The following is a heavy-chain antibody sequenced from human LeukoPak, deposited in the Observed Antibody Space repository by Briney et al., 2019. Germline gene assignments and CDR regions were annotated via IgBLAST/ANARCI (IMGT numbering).Heavy chain of an antibody. J-gene: IGHJ4*02. CDR3: ARGTDSSPGIDY. V-gene: IGHV3-74*01. Sequence: GGSLRLSCVASGFTFSTHWMHWVRQAPGKGLVWVSRMNGDGSSTKYADSVKGRFTISRDNGKNSLILQMNSLRVEDTAIYYCARGTDSSPGIDYWGQGTLVTVSS. CDR1: GFTFSTHW. CDR2: MNGDGSST. D-gene: IGHD6-6*01.